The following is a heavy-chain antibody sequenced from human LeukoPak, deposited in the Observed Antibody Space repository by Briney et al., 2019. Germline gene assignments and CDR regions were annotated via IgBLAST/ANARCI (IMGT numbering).Heavy chain of an antibody. V-gene: IGHV3-15*01. D-gene: IGHD1-14*01. CDR3: TANQVFDY. J-gene: IGHJ4*02. CDR2: IKSKTEGGTS. CDR1: GFTLNKGC. Sequence: GVPLRLLCAVSGFTLNKGCMRWVRQAPGKGLEWVGHIKSKTEGGTSDHAAPVKGIFTISRDDSKSTLYLQMNSLKTEDTAVYYCTANQVFDYWGQGTLVTVSS.